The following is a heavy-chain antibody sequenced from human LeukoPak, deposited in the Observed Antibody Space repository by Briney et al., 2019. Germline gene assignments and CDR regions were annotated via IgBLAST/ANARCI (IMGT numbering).Heavy chain of an antibody. CDR3: ARDGFGTGSN. CDR2: IKQDGSEK. D-gene: IGHD3-16*01. CDR1: GFTFSNAW. V-gene: IGHV3-7*03. J-gene: IGHJ4*02. Sequence: GGSLRLSCAASGFTFSNAWMNWVRQAPGKGLEWVANIKQDGSEKNYVDSVKGRFIISRDNAKNSLYLQMNTLRADDTAVYYCARDGFGTGSNWGQGTLVTVSS.